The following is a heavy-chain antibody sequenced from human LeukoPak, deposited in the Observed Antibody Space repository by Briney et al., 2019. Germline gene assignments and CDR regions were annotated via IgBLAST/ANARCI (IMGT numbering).Heavy chain of an antibody. D-gene: IGHD5-18*01. CDR3: ARGRRILLWGSYYYMDV. V-gene: IGHV4-34*01. Sequence: PSETLSLTCAVCGGSFSGYYWSWIRQPPGKGLEWIGEINHSGSTNYNPPLKSRVTISVDTSKNQFSLKLSSVTAADTAVYYYARGRRILLWGSYYYMDVWGKGTTVTVSS. CDR2: INHSGST. CDR1: GGSFSGYY. J-gene: IGHJ6*03.